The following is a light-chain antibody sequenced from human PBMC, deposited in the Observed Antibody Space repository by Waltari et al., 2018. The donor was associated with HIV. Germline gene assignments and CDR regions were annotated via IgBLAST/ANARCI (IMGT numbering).Light chain of an antibody. CDR3: SSFTISSTLD. Sequence: QSALTQPASVSGSPGQSITISCTGTSNDVGGYKYVSWYQQHPGQAPKLMIYQVTNRPSGVSNRFSGSKSGNTASLTISGLQAEDEADYYCSSFTISSTLDFGTGTKVTVL. CDR2: QVT. J-gene: IGLJ1*01. V-gene: IGLV2-14*01. CDR1: SNDVGGYKY.